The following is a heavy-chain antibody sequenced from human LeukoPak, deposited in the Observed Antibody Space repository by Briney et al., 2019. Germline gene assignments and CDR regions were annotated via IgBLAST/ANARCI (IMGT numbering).Heavy chain of an antibody. Sequence: GGSLRLSCAASGFTFSSYAMNWVRQAPGKGLEYVSAISSNGGSTYYANSVKGRSTISRDNSKNTLYLQMGSLRAEDMAVYFCARGGYGASTPYYMDVWGTGTTVTVSS. V-gene: IGHV3-64*01. CDR2: ISSNGGST. J-gene: IGHJ6*03. D-gene: IGHD1-26*01. CDR3: ARGGYGASTPYYMDV. CDR1: GFTFSSYA.